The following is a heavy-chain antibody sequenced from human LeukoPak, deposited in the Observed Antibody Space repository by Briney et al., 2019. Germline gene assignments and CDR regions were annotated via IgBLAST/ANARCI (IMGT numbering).Heavy chain of an antibody. J-gene: IGHJ4*02. Sequence: SETLSLTCTVSGGSISSTTYDWGWIRQPPGKGLEWIGSIYYSGSTYYSPSLKSRVTISVDASKNQFSLKLSSVTAADTAVYYCARHREYSSGWYPFDYWGQGILVTVSS. D-gene: IGHD6-19*01. CDR3: ARHREYSSGWYPFDY. CDR2: IYYSGST. CDR1: GGSISSTTYD. V-gene: IGHV4-39*01.